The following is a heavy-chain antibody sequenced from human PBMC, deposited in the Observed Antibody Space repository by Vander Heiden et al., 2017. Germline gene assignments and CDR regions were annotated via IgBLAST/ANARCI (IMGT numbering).Heavy chain of an antibody. V-gene: IGHV1-69*01. J-gene: IGHJ6*02. CDR3: ARDPITIFGVVGYYYGMDV. D-gene: IGHD3-3*01. CDR2: IIPIFGTA. Sequence: APGQGLEWMGGIIPIFGTANYAQKFQGRVTITADESTSTAYMELSSLRSEDTAVYYCARDPITIFGVVGYYYGMDVWGQGTTVTVSS.